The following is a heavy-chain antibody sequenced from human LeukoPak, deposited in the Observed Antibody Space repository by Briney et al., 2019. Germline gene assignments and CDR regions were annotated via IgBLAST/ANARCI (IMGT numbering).Heavy chain of an antibody. V-gene: IGHV3-48*01. J-gene: IGHJ4*02. CDR3: ARDRDRRRIYFDY. D-gene: IGHD3-10*01. CDR2: ISSSSSTI. CDR1: GFTFSSYS. Sequence: QPGGSLRLSCAASGFTFSSYSMTWVRQAPGKGLEWVSYISSSSSTIYYADSVKGRFTISRDNAKNSLYLQMNSLRAEDTAVYYCARDRDRRRIYFDYWGQGTLVTVSS.